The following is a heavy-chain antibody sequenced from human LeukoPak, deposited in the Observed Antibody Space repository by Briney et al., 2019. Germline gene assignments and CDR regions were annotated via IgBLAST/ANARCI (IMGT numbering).Heavy chain of an antibody. V-gene: IGHV1-69*05. J-gene: IGHJ4*02. CDR3: ARRAQRDGYNPLDY. Sequence: ASVKVSCKASGGAFSSYAISWVRQAPGQGLEWMGGIIPIFGTANYAQKFQGRVTITTDESTSTAYMELSSLRSEETSVYYCARRAQRDGYNPLDYWGQGTLVTVSS. CDR2: IIPIFGTA. CDR1: GGAFSSYA. D-gene: IGHD5-24*01.